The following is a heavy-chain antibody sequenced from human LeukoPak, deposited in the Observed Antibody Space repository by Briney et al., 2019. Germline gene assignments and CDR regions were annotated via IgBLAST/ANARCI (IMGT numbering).Heavy chain of an antibody. D-gene: IGHD5-12*01. J-gene: IGHJ4*02. Sequence: GASVKVSCKASGGTFSSYAISWVRQAPGQGLEWMGGIIPIFGTANYAQKFQGRVTITTDESTSTAYMELSSLRSEDTAVYYCARDVTVEGYSGYGFDYWGQGTLVTVSS. CDR3: ARDVTVEGYSGYGFDY. CDR1: GGTFSSYA. CDR2: IIPIFGTA. V-gene: IGHV1-69*05.